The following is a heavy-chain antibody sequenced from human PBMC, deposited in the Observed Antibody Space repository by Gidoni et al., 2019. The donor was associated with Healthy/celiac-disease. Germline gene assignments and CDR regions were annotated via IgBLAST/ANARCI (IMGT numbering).Heavy chain of an antibody. Sequence: QVQLVQSGAEVKKPGSSVKVSCTASGGTFSSYAISWVRQAPGQGLEWMGGIIPIFGTANYAQKFQGRVTITADKSTSTAYMELSSLRSEDTAVYYCARDCSSTSCYTGEYYGMDVWGQGTTVTVSS. V-gene: IGHV1-69*06. CDR2: IIPIFGTA. D-gene: IGHD2-2*02. J-gene: IGHJ6*02. CDR3: ARDCSSTSCYTGEYYGMDV. CDR1: GGTFSSYA.